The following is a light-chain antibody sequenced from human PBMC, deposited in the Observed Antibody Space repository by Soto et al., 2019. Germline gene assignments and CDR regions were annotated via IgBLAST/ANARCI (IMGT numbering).Light chain of an antibody. CDR1: QGLVYSDGNIY. Sequence: EVVMTQSPLSLPVTLGQPASISCKSTQGLVYSDGNIYLNWFHERPGQSPRRLIHKISDQDSGVPYRFSGSGSGTDYTLHISRVEAEDVGIYYCKQGTHWPFTFGQGTKLEIK. CDR3: KQGTHWPFT. CDR2: KIS. J-gene: IGKJ2*01. V-gene: IGKV2-30*01.